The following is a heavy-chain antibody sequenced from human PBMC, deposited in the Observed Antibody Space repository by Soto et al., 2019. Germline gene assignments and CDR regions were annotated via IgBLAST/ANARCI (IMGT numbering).Heavy chain of an antibody. CDR3: ERERGMAARLYYYYYGMDV. D-gene: IGHD3-10*01. V-gene: IGHV1-18*01. Sequence: QVQLVQSGAEVKKPGASVKVSCKASGYTFTSYGISWVRQAPGQGLEWMGWISAYNGNTNYAQKLQGRVTMTTDTSTSTAYMELRRLRSDDTAVYYCERERGMAARLYYYYYGMDVWGQGTTVTVSS. CDR2: ISAYNGNT. CDR1: GYTFTSYG. J-gene: IGHJ6*02.